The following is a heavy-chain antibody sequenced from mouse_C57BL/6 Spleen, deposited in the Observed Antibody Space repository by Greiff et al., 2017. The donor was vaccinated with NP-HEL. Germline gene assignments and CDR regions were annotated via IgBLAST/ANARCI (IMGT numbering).Heavy chain of an antibody. CDR2: INPNNGGT. Sequence: EVQLQQSGPELVKPGASVKISCKASGYTFTDYYMNWVKQSHGKSLEWIGDINPNNGGTSYNQKFKGKATLTVDKSSSTAYMELRSLTSEDSAVYYCARSVSDSSGYVPWFAYWGQGTLVTVSA. D-gene: IGHD3-2*02. CDR3: ARSVSDSSGYVPWFAY. CDR1: GYTFTDYY. J-gene: IGHJ3*01. V-gene: IGHV1-26*01.